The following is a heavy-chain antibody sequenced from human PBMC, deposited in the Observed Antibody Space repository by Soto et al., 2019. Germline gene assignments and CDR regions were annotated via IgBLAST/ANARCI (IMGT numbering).Heavy chain of an antibody. CDR3: ARGGGSTKVDY. CDR2: TSNSGST. D-gene: IGHD2-2*01. J-gene: IGHJ4*02. Sequence: QVQLQESGPGLVKPSQTPSLTCTVSGGSITSSGYYWSWIRQHPGEGLEWIGFTSNSGSTSYNPSLKSRVTISVDTSSNQFSLSLKSVTAADTAVYYCARGGGSTKVDYWGQGTLVTVSP. CDR1: GGSITSSGYY. V-gene: IGHV4-31*03.